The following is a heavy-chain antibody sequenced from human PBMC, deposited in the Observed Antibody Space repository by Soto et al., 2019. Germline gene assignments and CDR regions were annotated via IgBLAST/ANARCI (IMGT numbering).Heavy chain of an antibody. D-gene: IGHD2-2*01. CDR1: GFTFSSYS. Sequence: EVQLVESGGGLVKPGGSLRLSCAASGFTFSSYSMNWVRQAPGKGLEWVSSISSSSSYIYYADSVKGRFTISRDNAKNSLYLQMNSLRAEDTAVYYCARRYCSSTSCPPGGYWGQGTLVTVSS. J-gene: IGHJ4*02. CDR2: ISSSSSYI. V-gene: IGHV3-21*01. CDR3: ARRYCSSTSCPPGGY.